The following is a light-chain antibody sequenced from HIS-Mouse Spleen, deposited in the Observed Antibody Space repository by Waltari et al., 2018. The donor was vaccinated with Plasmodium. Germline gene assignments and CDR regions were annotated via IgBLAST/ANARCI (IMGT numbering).Light chain of an antibody. CDR1: SSDVGGYNY. CDR3: CSYAGSYTFV. J-gene: IGLJ1*01. V-gene: IGLV2-11*01. CDR2: DVS. Sequence: QSALTQPRSVSGSPGQSVTISCTGTSSDVGGYNYVSWYQQPPGKAPKLIIYDVSKRPSGVPDRFSGSKYGNTASLTISGLQAEDEADYYCCSYAGSYTFVFGTGTKVTVL.